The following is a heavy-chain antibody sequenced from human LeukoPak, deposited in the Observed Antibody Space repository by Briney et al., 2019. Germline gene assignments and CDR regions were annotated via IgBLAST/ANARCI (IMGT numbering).Heavy chain of an antibody. Sequence: GASVKVSCKASGYTFTSYDINWVRQATGQGLEWMGWMNPNSGNTGYAQKFQGRVTMTRNTSISTAYMELSSLRSEDTAVYYCASNGDPTGSQRDNWFDPWGQGTLVTVSS. CDR3: ASNGDPTGSQRDNWFDP. V-gene: IGHV1-8*01. CDR1: GYTFTSYD. J-gene: IGHJ5*02. CDR2: MNPNSGNT. D-gene: IGHD4-17*01.